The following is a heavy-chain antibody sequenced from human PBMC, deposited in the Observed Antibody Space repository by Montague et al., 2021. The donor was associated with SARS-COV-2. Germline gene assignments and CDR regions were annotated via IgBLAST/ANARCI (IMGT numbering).Heavy chain of an antibody. J-gene: IGHJ4*02. D-gene: IGHD1-1*01. CDR2: INYGGST. CDR1: GGSFSKYY. Sequence: SETLSLTCAVYGGSFSKYYWSWIRQPPGGGLEWIGQINYGGSTKYNPSLRSRVTISIDTSKNQFSLKLTSVTAADTAVYYCARGAPGYWGQGTLVTVSS. V-gene: IGHV4-34*01. CDR3: ARGAPGY.